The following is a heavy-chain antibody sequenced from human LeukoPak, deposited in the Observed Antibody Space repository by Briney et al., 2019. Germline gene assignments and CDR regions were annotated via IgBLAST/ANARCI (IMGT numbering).Heavy chain of an antibody. V-gene: IGHV4-39*07. D-gene: IGHD4-11*01. CDR2: IYYSGST. CDR1: GGSINNRDYY. J-gene: IGHJ4*02. Sequence: SETLSLTCTVSGGSINNRDYYWGWIRQPPGKGLEWIGNIYYSGSTHYSPSLKSRVTISVDASKNHFSLKLSSVTAADTAVYYCARDGATRITLVQVYYFDYWGQGTLVTVSS. CDR3: ARDGATRITLVQVYYFDY.